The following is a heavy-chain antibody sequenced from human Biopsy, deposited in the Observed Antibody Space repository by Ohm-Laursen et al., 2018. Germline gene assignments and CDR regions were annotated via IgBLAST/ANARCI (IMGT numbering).Heavy chain of an antibody. D-gene: IGHD6-25*01. CDR1: GFSISSGHY. V-gene: IGHV4-38-2*01. CDR2: ISHSGNT. Sequence: SDTLSLTCAVFGFSISSGHYWAWIRQPPGKGLEWIGTISHSGNTYYNPSLKTRVTMSLDTSNNQLSLRLRSVTAADAAVYYCARRSAANWYFNLWGRGTLVTVSS. CDR3: ARRSAANWYFNL. J-gene: IGHJ2*01.